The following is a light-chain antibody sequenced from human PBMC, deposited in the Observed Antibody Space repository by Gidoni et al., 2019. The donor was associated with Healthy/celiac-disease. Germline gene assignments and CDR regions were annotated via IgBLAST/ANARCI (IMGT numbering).Light chain of an antibody. CDR1: QSISSY. CDR2: AAS. V-gene: IGKV1-39*01. Sequence: DIHMTQSPSSMSAPVGDRVTITCRASQSISSYLNWYQQKPGKAPKLLIYAASSLQSGVPSRFSGSGSGTDFTLTISSLQPEDFATYYCQQSYSTPPFTFGPGTKVDIK. CDR3: QQSYSTPPFT. J-gene: IGKJ3*01.